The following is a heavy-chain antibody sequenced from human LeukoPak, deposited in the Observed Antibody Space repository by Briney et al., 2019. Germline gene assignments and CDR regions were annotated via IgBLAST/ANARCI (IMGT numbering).Heavy chain of an antibody. CDR2: IYHSGST. Sequence: SETLSLTCAVSGYSISSGYYWGWIRQPLGKGLEWIGSIYHSGSTYYNPSLKSRVTISVDTSKNQFSLKLSSVTAADTAVYYCARQAAGTQDFDYWGQGTLVTVSS. CDR3: ARQAAGTQDFDY. D-gene: IGHD6-13*01. V-gene: IGHV4-38-2*01. J-gene: IGHJ4*02. CDR1: GYSISSGYY.